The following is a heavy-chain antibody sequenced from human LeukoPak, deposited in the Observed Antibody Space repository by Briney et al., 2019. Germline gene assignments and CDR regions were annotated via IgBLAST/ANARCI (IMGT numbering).Heavy chain of an antibody. Sequence: PGGSLRLSCAASGFTFSSYSMNWVRQAPGKGLGWVSSISSSSSYIYYADSVKGRFTISRDNAKNSLYLQMNSLRAEDTAVYYCARVSLYDSGYGYWGQGTLVTVSS. J-gene: IGHJ4*02. CDR3: ARVSLYDSGYGY. V-gene: IGHV3-21*01. CDR1: GFTFSSYS. D-gene: IGHD3-3*01. CDR2: ISSSSSYI.